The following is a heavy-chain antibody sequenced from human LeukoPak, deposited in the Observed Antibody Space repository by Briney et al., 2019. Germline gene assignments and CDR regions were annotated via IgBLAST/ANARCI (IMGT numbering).Heavy chain of an antibody. CDR2: ISGGSGTP. Sequence: GGSLRLSCAASGFTFSHYAMSWVRQAPGEGLEWISTISGGSGTPYYADSVKGRFTISRDNSKSTLDLQMNSLRVEDTVVYYCAKGGVGATPRFDPWGQGTLVTVSS. J-gene: IGHJ5*02. D-gene: IGHD1-26*01. CDR1: GFTFSHYA. CDR3: AKGGVGATPRFDP. V-gene: IGHV3-23*01.